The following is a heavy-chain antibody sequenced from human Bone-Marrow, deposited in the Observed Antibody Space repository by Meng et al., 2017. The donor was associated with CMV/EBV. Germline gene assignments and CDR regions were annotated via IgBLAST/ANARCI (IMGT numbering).Heavy chain of an antibody. V-gene: IGHV3-7*01. CDR1: GFTFSSYW. CDR2: IKQDGSEK. Sequence: GESLKISCAASGFTFSSYWMSWVRQAPGKGLEWVANIKQDGSEKYYVDSVKGRFTISRDNAKNSLYLQMNSLRAEDTDVYYCTKDWFDPWGQGTLVTVSS. CDR3: TKDWFDP. J-gene: IGHJ5*02.